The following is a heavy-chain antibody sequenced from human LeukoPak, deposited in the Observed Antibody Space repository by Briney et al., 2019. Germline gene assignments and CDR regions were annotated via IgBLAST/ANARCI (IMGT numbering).Heavy chain of an antibody. V-gene: IGHV3-66*02. D-gene: IGHD2-15*01. CDR3: ARDGMSPVGYQRPFVY. Sequence: PGGSLRLSCAASGFTLSSNYMSWVRHAPGKGREGVSVIYSGGSTYYADSVKCRFTISRDNSKNTLYLEMNTVRAEDTAVYYCARDGMSPVGYQRPFVYRGQGTLVTVSS. CDR2: IYSGGST. CDR1: GFTLSSNY. J-gene: IGHJ4*02.